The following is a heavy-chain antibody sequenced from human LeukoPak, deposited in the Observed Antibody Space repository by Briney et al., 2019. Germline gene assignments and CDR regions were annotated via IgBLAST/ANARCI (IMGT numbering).Heavy chain of an antibody. V-gene: IGHV3-7*01. CDR2: IKESGSEK. CDR1: GFTFDYYW. Sequence: GGSLRLSCAASGFTFDYYWMTWVRQAPGKGLEWLANIKESGSEKYYVDSVKGRFTISRDNAKNSLYLQMNSLRVEDTAVYYCARGWGERGKCRGDTFNDPLFSYGARGTLVTVSS. J-gene: IGHJ4*02. CDR3: ARGWGERGKCRGDTFNDPLFSY. D-gene: IGHD3-16*01.